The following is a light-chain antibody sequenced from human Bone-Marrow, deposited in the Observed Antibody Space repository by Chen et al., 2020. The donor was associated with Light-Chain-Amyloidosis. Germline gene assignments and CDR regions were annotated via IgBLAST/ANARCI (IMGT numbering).Light chain of an antibody. Sequence: SYVLTPPSSVSVAQGQTATIGCGGNNMGSTSVHWYQQTPGQAPLLVVYDDSDRPSGIPERLSGSNSGNTATLTISRVEAGDEADYYCQVWDRSSDRPVFGGGTKLTVL. CDR2: DDS. CDR1: NMGSTS. CDR3: QVWDRSSDRPV. J-gene: IGLJ3*02. V-gene: IGLV3-21*02.